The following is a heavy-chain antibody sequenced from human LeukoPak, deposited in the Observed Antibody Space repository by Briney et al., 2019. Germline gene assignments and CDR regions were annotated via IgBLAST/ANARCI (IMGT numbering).Heavy chain of an antibody. V-gene: IGHV3-30*19. Sequence: PGGSLRLPCAASGYTFSNYGMHWVRQAPGKGLEWVAVISYDGSNKYYADSVKGRFTISRDNSKNTLYLQMNSLRAEDTAVYYCARDFVGPYDYWGQGTLVTVSS. CDR2: ISYDGSNK. J-gene: IGHJ4*02. CDR1: GYTFSNYG. D-gene: IGHD1-26*01. CDR3: ARDFVGPYDY.